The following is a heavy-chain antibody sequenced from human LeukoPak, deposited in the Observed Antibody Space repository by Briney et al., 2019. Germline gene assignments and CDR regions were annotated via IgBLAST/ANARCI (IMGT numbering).Heavy chain of an antibody. CDR1: GFTFTNCA. CDR3: AKDQSRVGASDPFDP. Sequence: AGGSLRLSCAASGFTFTNCAMTWVRQAPGKGLEWVSSISGSGASTYYADSVKGRFTISRDNSKNTVYLQMNSLSVEDTAVYYCAKDQSRVGASDPFDPWGQGTLVTVSS. CDR2: ISGSGAST. J-gene: IGHJ5*02. V-gene: IGHV3-23*01. D-gene: IGHD1-26*01.